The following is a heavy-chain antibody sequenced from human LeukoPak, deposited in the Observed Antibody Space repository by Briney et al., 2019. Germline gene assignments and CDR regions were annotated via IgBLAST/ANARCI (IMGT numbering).Heavy chain of an antibody. D-gene: IGHD6-19*01. CDR3: ARGNGWYYY. J-gene: IGHJ4*02. CDR1: GGSISSYS. CDR2: IYYSRST. V-gene: IGHV4-59*01. Sequence: SETLSLTCTVSGGSISSYSWSWIRQPPGKGLEWIGYIYYSRSTNYNPSLKSRVTISVDTSESQFSLKLTSVTAADTAVYYCARGNGWYYYWGQGTLVTVSP.